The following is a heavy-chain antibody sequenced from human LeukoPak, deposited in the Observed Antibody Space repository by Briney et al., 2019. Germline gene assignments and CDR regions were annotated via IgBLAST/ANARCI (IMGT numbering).Heavy chain of an antibody. CDR1: GYIFTGYY. J-gene: IGHJ4*02. CDR3: ARKGKNYYDSSGYYYFDY. D-gene: IGHD3-22*01. CDR2: INPNSGGT. Sequence: ASVKVSCKASGYIFTGYYMQWVRQAPGQGLEWMGRINPNSGGTNYAQKFQGRVTMTRDTSISTAYMELSRLRSDDTAVYYCARKGKNYYDSSGYYYFDYWGQRTLVTVSS. V-gene: IGHV1-2*06.